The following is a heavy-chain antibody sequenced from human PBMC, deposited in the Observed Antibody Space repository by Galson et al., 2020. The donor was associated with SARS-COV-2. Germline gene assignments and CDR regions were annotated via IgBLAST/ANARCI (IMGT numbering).Heavy chain of an antibody. J-gene: IGHJ6*03. Sequence: SETLSLTCTVSGGSISSYYWSWIRQPPGKGLEWIGYIYYSGSTNYNPSLKSRVTISVDTSKNQFSLKLSSVTAADTAVYYCARGLILRYFDWLSYYYMDVWGKGTTVTVSS. CDR1: GGSISSYY. V-gene: IGHV4-59*01. CDR3: ARGLILRYFDWLSYYYMDV. CDR2: IYYSGST. D-gene: IGHD3-9*01.